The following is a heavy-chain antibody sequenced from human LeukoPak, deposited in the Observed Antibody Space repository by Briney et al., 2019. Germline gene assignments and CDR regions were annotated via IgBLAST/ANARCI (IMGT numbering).Heavy chain of an antibody. D-gene: IGHD2-15*01. CDR1: GFTFSSYW. Sequence: QSGGSLRLSCAASGFTFSSYWMSWVRQAPGKGLGWVANIIGDGSAKYYVDSVKGRFTISRDNAKNSLYLQMSSLRVEDTAVYYCATSHDSAGNTWGQGTLVTVSS. CDR3: ATSHDSAGNT. CDR2: IIGDGSAK. V-gene: IGHV3-7*01. J-gene: IGHJ5*02.